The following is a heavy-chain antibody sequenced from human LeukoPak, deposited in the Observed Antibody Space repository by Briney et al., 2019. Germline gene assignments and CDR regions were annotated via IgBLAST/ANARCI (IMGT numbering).Heavy chain of an antibody. Sequence: GGSLRLSCAASGFTFSSYAMNWVRQAPGKGLEWVLHISGFSMGPETTHYADSVRGRFIISTDNAKNTLFLQMSSLRVEDTAIYYCARDSYFDYWGDVWGQGTTVIVSS. V-gene: IGHV3-23*01. CDR3: ARDSYFDYWGDV. D-gene: IGHD5-12*01. CDR1: GFTFSSYA. J-gene: IGHJ6*02. CDR2: ISGFSMGPETT.